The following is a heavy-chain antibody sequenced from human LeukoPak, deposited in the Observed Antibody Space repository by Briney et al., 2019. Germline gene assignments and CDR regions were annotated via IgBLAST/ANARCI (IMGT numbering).Heavy chain of an antibody. CDR2: ISGSGGST. J-gene: IGHJ5*02. CDR3: AKERYSSSWYESWFDP. CDR1: GFTFSSYA. D-gene: IGHD6-13*01. Sequence: GGSLRLSCAASGFTFSSYAMSWVRQAPGKGLEWVSAISGSGGSTYYADPVKGRFTNSRDNSKNTLYLQMNSLRAEDTAVYYCAKERYSSSWYESWFDPWGQGTLVTVSS. V-gene: IGHV3-23*01.